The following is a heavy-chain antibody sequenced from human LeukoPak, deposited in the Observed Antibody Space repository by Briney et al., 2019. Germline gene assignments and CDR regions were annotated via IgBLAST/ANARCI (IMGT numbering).Heavy chain of an antibody. CDR2: IYHSGST. V-gene: IGHV4-4*02. D-gene: IGHD3-22*01. Sequence: SETLSLTCAVSGGSISSSNWWSWVRQPPGKGLEWIGEIYHSGSTNYNPSLKSRVTISVDTSKNQFSLKLSSVTAADTAVYYCARARYYYDSSGYYQFDYWGQGTLVTVSS. CDR3: ARARYYYDSSGYYQFDY. CDR1: GGSISSSNW. J-gene: IGHJ4*02.